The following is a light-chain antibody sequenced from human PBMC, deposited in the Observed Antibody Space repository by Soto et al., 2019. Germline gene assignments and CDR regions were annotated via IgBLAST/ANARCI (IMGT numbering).Light chain of an antibody. Sequence: DIQMTQSPSTLSGSVGARVTITCRASQTISSWLAWYQQKPGKAPKLLIYKASTLKSGVPSRFSGGGFGTEFTLNISSLQPDDSAIYYCQHYNTYSKTFGPGTKVDIK. J-gene: IGKJ3*01. V-gene: IGKV1-5*03. CDR1: QTISSW. CDR3: QHYNTYSKT. CDR2: KAS.